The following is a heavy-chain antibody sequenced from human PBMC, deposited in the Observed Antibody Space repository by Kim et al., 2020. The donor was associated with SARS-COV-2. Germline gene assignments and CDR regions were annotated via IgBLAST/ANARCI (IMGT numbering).Heavy chain of an antibody. J-gene: IGHJ4*02. CDR3: VQGGDYVSDYFDY. CDR2: IYYSGST. Sequence: SETLSLTCTVSGGSISSSSYYWGWIRQPPGKGLEWIGSIYYSGSTYYNPSLKSRVTISVDTSKNQFSLKLSSVTAADTAVYYCVQGGDYVSDYFDYWGQGTLVTVSS. CDR1: GGSISSSSYY. D-gene: IGHD4-17*01. V-gene: IGHV4-39*01.